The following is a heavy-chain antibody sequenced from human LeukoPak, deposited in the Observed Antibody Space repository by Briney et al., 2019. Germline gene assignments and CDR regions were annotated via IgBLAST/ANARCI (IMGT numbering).Heavy chain of an antibody. CDR1: GFSFSDHY. CDR2: TRNKANSYTT. Sequence: GGSLRLSCAVSGFSFSDHYMDWVRQAPGKGLEWVCRTRNKANSYTTEYAASVKGRFTISRDDSKNSLHLQMNSLKTEDTAVCYCAREVHVEDAFDIWGQGTMVTVSS. CDR3: AREVHVEDAFDI. V-gene: IGHV3-72*01. J-gene: IGHJ3*02.